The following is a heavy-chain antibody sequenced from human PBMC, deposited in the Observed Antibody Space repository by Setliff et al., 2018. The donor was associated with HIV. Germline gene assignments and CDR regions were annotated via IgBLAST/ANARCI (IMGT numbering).Heavy chain of an antibody. CDR1: GCTFTGYW. CDR3: ASAGSGTRAPPRY. CDR2: IYPGDSDT. Sequence: GESLKISCKGSGCTFTGYWIGWVRQMPGKGLEWMGIIYPGDSDTRYSPSFQGQVTISADKSISTAYLQWSSLKASDTAMYYCASAGSGTRAPPRYWGQGTLVTVSS. D-gene: IGHD1-1*01. V-gene: IGHV5-51*01. J-gene: IGHJ4*02.